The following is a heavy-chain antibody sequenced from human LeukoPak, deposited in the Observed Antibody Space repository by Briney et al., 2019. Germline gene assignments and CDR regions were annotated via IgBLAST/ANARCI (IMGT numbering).Heavy chain of an antibody. D-gene: IGHD3-22*01. CDR1: GFTVSSNY. CDR3: ARLYDSSAYGAFDI. CDR2: LYSGGST. Sequence: GGSLRLSCAASGFTVSSNYMGWVRRAPGKGLEWVSVLYSGGSTYYPDSVKGRFTISRDNSQNTLYLQMDSLRAEDTAVYYCARLYDSSAYGAFDIRGQGTMVTVSS. V-gene: IGHV3-66*02. J-gene: IGHJ3*02.